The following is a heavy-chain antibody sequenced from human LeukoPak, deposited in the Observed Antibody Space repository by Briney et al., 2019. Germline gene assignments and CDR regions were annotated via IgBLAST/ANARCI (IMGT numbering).Heavy chain of an antibody. V-gene: IGHV1-2*02. CDR3: AREYCSSTSCYVRLWFDP. J-gene: IGHJ5*02. CDR2: INPNSGGT. CDR1: GYTFTSYY. Sequence: ASVKVSCKASGYTFTSYYMHWVRQAPGQGLEWMGWINPNSGGTNYAQKFQGRVTMTRDTSISTAYMELSGLRSDDTAVYYCAREYCSSTSCYVRLWFDPWGQGTLVTVSS. D-gene: IGHD2-2*01.